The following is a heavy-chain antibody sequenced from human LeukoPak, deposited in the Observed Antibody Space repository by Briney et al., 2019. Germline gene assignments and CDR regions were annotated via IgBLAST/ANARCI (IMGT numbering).Heavy chain of an antibody. CDR3: ARNSMAGTGNY. CDR2: FYSGGDR. Sequence: GGSLRLSCAASGFTVGTNYISWVRQAPGKGLEWVSVFYSGGDRYYADSVKGRFTISRDNSKNTVYLQMNSLRPEDTAVYYCARNSMAGTGNYWGQGTLVTVSS. V-gene: IGHV3-53*01. J-gene: IGHJ4*02. D-gene: IGHD6-19*01. CDR1: GFTVGTNY.